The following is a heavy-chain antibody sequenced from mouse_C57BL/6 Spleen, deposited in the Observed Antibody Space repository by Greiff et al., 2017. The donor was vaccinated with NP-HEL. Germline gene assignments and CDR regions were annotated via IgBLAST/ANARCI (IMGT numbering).Heavy chain of an antibody. J-gene: IGHJ4*01. CDR1: GFTFSDYG. V-gene: IGHV5-17*01. Sequence: EVQLVESGGGLVKPGGSLKLSCAASGFTFSDYGMHWVRQAPEKGLEWVAYISSGSSTISYADTVKGRFTISRDNAKNTLFLQMTSLRSEDTAMYYCARGPYYYGSSYEAMDYWGQGTSVTVSS. D-gene: IGHD1-1*01. CDR2: ISSGSSTI. CDR3: ARGPYYYGSSYEAMDY.